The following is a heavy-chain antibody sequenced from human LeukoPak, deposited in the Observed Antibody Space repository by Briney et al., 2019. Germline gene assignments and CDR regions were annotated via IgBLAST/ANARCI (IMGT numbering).Heavy chain of an antibody. CDR1: GHSIGIHY. CDR2: IFYVGST. Sequence: PSETLSLTCTVSGHSIGIHYRSWLRQPPGKGLEWVGYIFYVGSTNYNPSLKSRVTIAVDTSKNQFSLKLISLTTADTDVYYCARDYYDSRGEAFDIWGQGTMVTVSS. D-gene: IGHD3-22*01. V-gene: IGHV4-59*11. J-gene: IGHJ3*02. CDR3: ARDYYDSRGEAFDI.